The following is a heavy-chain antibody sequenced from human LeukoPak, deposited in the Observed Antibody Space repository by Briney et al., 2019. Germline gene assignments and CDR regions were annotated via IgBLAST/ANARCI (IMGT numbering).Heavy chain of an antibody. CDR2: IYYSGST. J-gene: IGHJ3*02. Sequence: SETLSLTCTVSGGSISSYYWSWIRQPPGKGLEWIGYIYYSGSTNYNPSLKSRVTISVDTSKNQFSLKLSSVTAADTAVYYCARHAGGRGWPRPEDVFDIWGKGTMVTV. D-gene: IGHD1-14*01. V-gene: IGHV4-59*08. CDR1: GGSISSYY. CDR3: ARHAGGRGWPRPEDVFDI.